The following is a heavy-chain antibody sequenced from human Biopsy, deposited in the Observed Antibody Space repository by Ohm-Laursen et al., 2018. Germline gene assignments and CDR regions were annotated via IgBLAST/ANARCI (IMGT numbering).Heavy chain of an antibody. CDR2: INWNSDNL. CDR1: GFIFGDYA. Sequence: SLRLSCAASGFIFGDYAMHWVRQAPGKGLEWVSGINWNSDNLGYVGSVKGRFTISRDNAKKSLYLQMNSLRAEDTALYHCARRGSGDYYFDYWGQGTLVTVSS. V-gene: IGHV3-9*01. CDR3: ARRGSGDYYFDY. J-gene: IGHJ4*02. D-gene: IGHD4-17*01.